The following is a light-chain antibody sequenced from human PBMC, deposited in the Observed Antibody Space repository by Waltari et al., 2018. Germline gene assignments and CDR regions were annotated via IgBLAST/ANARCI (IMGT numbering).Light chain of an antibody. J-gene: IGLJ2*01. CDR3: CSYAGSSTFE. Sequence: QSALTQPASVSGSPGQSITISCTGTSSDVRSYNLVSWYQQHPGKAPNLMIYEVSKPPSGVSNRFSGSKSGNTASLTISGLQAEDEADYYCCSYAGSSTFEFGGGTKLTVL. V-gene: IGLV2-23*02. CDR2: EVS. CDR1: SSDVRSYNL.